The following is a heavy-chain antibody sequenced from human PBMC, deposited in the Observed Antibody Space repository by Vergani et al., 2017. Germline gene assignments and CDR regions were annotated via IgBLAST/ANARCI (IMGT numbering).Heavy chain of an antibody. CDR1: GYIFSNFW. V-gene: IGHV5-51*01. Sequence: EKQLVQSGSETKKPGESLKISCQAFGYIFSNFWIGWVRQRPGRGLEWMGIIYPGDSEVKSNPTFRGQVIFSVDTSVTTAYLQWRSLQASDTATYFCASGGQGSENGGALQLWGQGTNITVSS. J-gene: IGHJ3*01. CDR3: ASGGQGSENGGALQL. D-gene: IGHD3-16*01. CDR2: IYPGDSEV.